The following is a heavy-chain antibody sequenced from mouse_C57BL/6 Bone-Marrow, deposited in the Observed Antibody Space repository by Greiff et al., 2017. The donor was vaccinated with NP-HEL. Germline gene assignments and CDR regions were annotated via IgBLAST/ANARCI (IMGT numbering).Heavy chain of an antibody. J-gene: IGHJ1*03. CDR3: ARKGYYSNWYFDV. V-gene: IGHV1-76*01. CDR1: GYTFTDYY. CDR2: IYPGSGNT. Sequence: VKLMESGAELVRPGASVNLSCKASGYTFTDYYINWVKQRPGQGLEWIARIYPGSGNTYYNEKFKGKATLTAEKSSSTAYMQLSSLTSEDSAVYFCARKGYYSNWYFDVWGTGTTVTVSS. D-gene: IGHD2-5*01.